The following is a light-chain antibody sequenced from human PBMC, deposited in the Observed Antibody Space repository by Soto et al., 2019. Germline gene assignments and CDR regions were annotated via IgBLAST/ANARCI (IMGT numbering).Light chain of an antibody. CDR2: GAS. Sequence: EIAVTQSPATRSVSPGERATLSCRSSQSVSRNLAWYQQKHGKAPRLLIYGASTRDTGIPARFRGSRSGTAFTLTISSLQSEDFAVYYSQEYNNWPWTSGQATTADTK. J-gene: IGKJ1*01. V-gene: IGKV3-15*01. CDR3: QEYNNWPWT. CDR1: QSVSRN.